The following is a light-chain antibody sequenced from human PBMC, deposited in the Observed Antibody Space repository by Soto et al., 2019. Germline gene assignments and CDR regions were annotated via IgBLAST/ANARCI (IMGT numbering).Light chain of an antibody. Sequence: QLVLTQPTSASGAPGQRVTISCSGSRSNIGSNTVHWYQQFPGTAPKLLVYRTDHRPSGVPDRFSGSKSGTSASLAISGLQSEDESYYYCASWDDMLSGPVLGGGTKLTVL. CDR1: RSNIGSNT. J-gene: IGLJ2*01. CDR3: ASWDDMLSGPV. V-gene: IGLV1-44*01. CDR2: RTD.